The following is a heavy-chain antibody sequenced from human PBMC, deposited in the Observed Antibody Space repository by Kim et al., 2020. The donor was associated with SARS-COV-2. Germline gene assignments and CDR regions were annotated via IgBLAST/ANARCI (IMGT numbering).Heavy chain of an antibody. Sequence: GGSLRLSCAASGFTFSSYAMSWVRQAPGKGLEWVSVIYSGGSSTYYADSVKGRFTISRDNSKNTLYLQMNSLRAEDTAVYYCAKEQSQYSSSSWSGYFDYWGQGTLVTVSS. CDR1: GFTFSSYA. V-gene: IGHV3-23*03. J-gene: IGHJ4*02. CDR3: AKEQSQYSSSSWSGYFDY. CDR2: IYSGGSST. D-gene: IGHD6-6*01.